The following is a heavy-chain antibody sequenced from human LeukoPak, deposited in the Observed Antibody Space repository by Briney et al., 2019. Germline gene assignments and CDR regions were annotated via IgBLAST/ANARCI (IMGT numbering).Heavy chain of an antibody. V-gene: IGHV1-2*02. CDR1: GYTFTSYG. Sequence: ASVKVSCKASGYTFTSYGISWVRQAPGQGLEWMGWINPNTGGTNYPQKFQGRVTMTRDTSISTAYMELSSLGSDDTAVYYCARELAVAGTGPADYWGQGTLVTVSS. J-gene: IGHJ4*02. CDR3: ARELAVAGTGPADY. D-gene: IGHD6-19*01. CDR2: INPNTGGT.